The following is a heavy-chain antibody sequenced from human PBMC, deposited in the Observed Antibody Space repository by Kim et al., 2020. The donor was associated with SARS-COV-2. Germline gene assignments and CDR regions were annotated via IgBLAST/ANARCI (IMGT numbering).Heavy chain of an antibody. Sequence: SVKVSCKASGGTFSSYAISWVRQAPGQGLEWMGGIIPIFGTANYAQKFQGRVTITADESTSTAYMELSSLRSEDTAVYYCARTPAIVATITYFGYWGRGTLVTVSS. V-gene: IGHV1-69*13. CDR1: GGTFSSYA. CDR2: IIPIFGTA. J-gene: IGHJ4*02. CDR3: ARTPAIVATITYFGY. D-gene: IGHD5-12*01.